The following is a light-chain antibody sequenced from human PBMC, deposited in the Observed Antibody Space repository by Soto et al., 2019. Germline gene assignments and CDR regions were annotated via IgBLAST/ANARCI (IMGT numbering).Light chain of an antibody. CDR1: QEISNY. CDR2: DAS. J-gene: IGKJ1*01. CDR3: QQYDHLPRT. Sequence: DIQMIQSPSSLSASVGDRVTITCQASQEISNYLNWYQQKPGKDPKLLIYDASNLERGVPSRFSGRGSGTDFTFTISSLQPEDFATYYCQQYDHLPRTFGRGTTVEIK. V-gene: IGKV1-33*01.